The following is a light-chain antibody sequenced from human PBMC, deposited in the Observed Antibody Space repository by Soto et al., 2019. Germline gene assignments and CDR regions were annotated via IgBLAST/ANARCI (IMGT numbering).Light chain of an antibody. J-gene: IGKJ3*01. V-gene: IGKV3-15*01. CDR2: GAS. CDR3: QQYNNWPT. Sequence: EIVMTQSPATLSVSPGERATLSCRASQSVTSNLAWYQQKPGQVPRLLIYGASTRATGIPARFSGSGSGTEFPLTISSLQSEAFAVYYCQQYNNWPTFGPGTKVDIK. CDR1: QSVTSN.